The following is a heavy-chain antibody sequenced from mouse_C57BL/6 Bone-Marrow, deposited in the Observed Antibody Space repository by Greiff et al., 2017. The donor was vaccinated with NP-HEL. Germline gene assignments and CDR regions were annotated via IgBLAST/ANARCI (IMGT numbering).Heavy chain of an antibody. Sequence: VHVKQSGPELVKPGASVKISCKASGYSFTGYYMHWVKQSHGNILDWIGYIYPYNGVANYNQNFKGKATLTVDTSSSTAYMELRSLTSEDSAVYDCARGNVGLGWFAYWGQGTLVTVSA. D-gene: IGHD4-1*01. V-gene: IGHV1-31*01. J-gene: IGHJ3*01. CDR2: IYPYNGVA. CDR1: GYSFTGYY. CDR3: ARGNVGLGWFAY.